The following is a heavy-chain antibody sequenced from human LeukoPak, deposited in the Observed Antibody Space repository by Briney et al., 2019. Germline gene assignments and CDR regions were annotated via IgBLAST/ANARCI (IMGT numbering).Heavy chain of an antibody. V-gene: IGHV3-49*04. CDR2: IASKTYGGTA. D-gene: IGHD2-15*01. CDR1: GFTFGDYA. J-gene: IGHJ1*01. CDR3: AKVEQSGGKLGAEYFQH. Sequence: GGSLRLSCTASGFTFGDYAMTWVRQAPGKGLEWVGFIASKTYGGTAEYAASVKGRFTISRDNSKNTLYLQMNSLRAEDTAVYYCAKVEQSGGKLGAEYFQHWGQGTLVTVSS.